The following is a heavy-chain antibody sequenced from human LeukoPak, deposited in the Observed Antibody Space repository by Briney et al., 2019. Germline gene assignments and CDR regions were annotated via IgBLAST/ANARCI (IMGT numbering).Heavy chain of an antibody. CDR3: ARTYYYGSGRLGSFDY. Sequence: SVKVSCKASGGPFSSYAISWVRQAPGQGLEWMGGIIPIFGTANYAQKFQGRVTITADESTSTAYMELSSLRSEDTAVYYCARTYYYGSGRLGSFDYWGQGTLVTVSS. CDR2: IIPIFGTA. D-gene: IGHD3-10*01. J-gene: IGHJ4*02. V-gene: IGHV1-69*13. CDR1: GGPFSSYA.